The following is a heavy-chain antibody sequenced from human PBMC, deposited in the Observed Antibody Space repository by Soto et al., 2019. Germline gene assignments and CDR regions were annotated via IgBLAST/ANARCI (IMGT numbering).Heavy chain of an antibody. Sequence: SEPVSLLCPVSGGSDSSGSHYWSWIRQPAGKGLEWIGQTFYSGSTNYNPPRNSRATTSVDTSKNHYSLELSSVTAADTAVYFYARQCCGGDCSDDYYYSARDDWGQGTTVTVSS. J-gene: IGHJ6*02. D-gene: IGHD2-21*02. CDR2: TFYSGST. V-gene: IGHV4-61*03. CDR1: GGSDSSGSHY. CDR3: ARQCCGGDCSDDYYYSARDD.